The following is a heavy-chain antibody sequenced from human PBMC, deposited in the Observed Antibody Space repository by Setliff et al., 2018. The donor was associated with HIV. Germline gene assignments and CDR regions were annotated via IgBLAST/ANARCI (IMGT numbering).Heavy chain of an antibody. Sequence: PGGSLRLSCAGSGFTFSLYSMNWVRQAPGKGLEWVSFISGSGGVTYYADSVKGRFTISRDNAESSLSLQMDNLRVEDTAVYYCATLWMRGGYFDTWGQGTLVTVSS. V-gene: IGHV3-21*01. CDR2: ISGSGGVT. J-gene: IGHJ4*02. D-gene: IGHD2-15*01. CDR1: GFTFSLYS. CDR3: ATLWMRGGYFDT.